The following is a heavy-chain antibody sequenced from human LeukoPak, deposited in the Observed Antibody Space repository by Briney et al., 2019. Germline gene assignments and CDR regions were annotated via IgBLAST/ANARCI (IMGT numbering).Heavy chain of an antibody. J-gene: IGHJ4*02. D-gene: IGHD6-13*01. CDR3: ARQKPSIAAAGMFDY. Sequence: GGSLRLSCAASGFTFSSYNMHWVRQAPGKGLEWVSSISSSSSYIYYADSVKGRFTISRHNSKNTLYLQMNSLRAEDTAVYYCARQKPSIAAAGMFDYWGQGTLVTVSS. V-gene: IGHV3-21*04. CDR2: ISSSSSYI. CDR1: GFTFSSYN.